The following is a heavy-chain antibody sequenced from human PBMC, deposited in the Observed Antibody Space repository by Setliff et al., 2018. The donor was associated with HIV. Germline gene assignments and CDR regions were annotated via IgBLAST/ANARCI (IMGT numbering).Heavy chain of an antibody. D-gene: IGHD3-3*01. CDR1: GFTFSAYT. CDR3: TRDLDLTGGEAFDI. J-gene: IGHJ3*02. V-gene: IGHV3-21*01. CDR2: LSAESTVI. Sequence: GGSLRLSCVASGFTFSAYTMNWVRQAPGKGLEWVASLSAESTVIYYADSMKGRFTISRDNARNSLYLQMNSLRAEETAMYYCTRDLDLTGGEAFDIWGQGTMVTVSS.